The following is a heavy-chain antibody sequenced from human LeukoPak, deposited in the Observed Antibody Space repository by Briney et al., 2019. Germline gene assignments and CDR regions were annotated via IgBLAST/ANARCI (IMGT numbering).Heavy chain of an antibody. CDR1: GGSIRGYY. J-gene: IGHJ6*03. D-gene: IGHD3-10*01. CDR3: ARVYDSGSQAYFYYMGV. CDR2: IYSSGST. V-gene: IGHV4-59*01. Sequence: SETLSLTCNVSGGSIRGYYWSWIRQPPGKGLEWIGYIYSSGSTNYNPSLKSRVTMSVDTSKNQFSLKVNSVTAADTAVYYCARVYDSGSQAYFYYMGVWGKGTTVTISS.